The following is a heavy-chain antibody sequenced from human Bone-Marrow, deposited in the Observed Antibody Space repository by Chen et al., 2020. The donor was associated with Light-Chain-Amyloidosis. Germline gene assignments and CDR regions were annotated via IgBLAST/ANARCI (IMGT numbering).Heavy chain of an antibody. D-gene: IGHD6-25*01. V-gene: IGHV3-7*01. CDR3: ARESSVAAPYYLDY. CDR1: GFTFSRYF. CDR2: IREDGNGK. Sequence: EVRLVESGGGLVQPGGSLRLSCAASGFTFSRYFMSWVRQAPGKGLGWVANIREDGNGKYYGQSVKGRFTISRDNAKNAVYLQMHSLGAEDSAIYFCARESSVAAPYYLDYWGQGIRVTVSA. J-gene: IGHJ4*02.